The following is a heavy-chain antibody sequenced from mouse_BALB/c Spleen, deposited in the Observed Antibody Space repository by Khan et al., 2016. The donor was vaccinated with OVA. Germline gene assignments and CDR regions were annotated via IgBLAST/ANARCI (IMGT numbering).Heavy chain of an antibody. CDR3: TSSNYSGTRLYALDY. D-gene: IGHD1-1*01. Sequence: DLVKPGASVKLSCRASGYTFTSYWINWIKQRPGQGLEWIGRVSPGSGSPYYNEMFKGKATVTVDKSSSTAYIQLNSLSSEDSAVYFCTSSNYSGTRLYALDYGGPGTSVTVSS. J-gene: IGHJ4*01. CDR2: VSPGSGSP. CDR1: GYTFTSYW. V-gene: IGHV1S41*01.